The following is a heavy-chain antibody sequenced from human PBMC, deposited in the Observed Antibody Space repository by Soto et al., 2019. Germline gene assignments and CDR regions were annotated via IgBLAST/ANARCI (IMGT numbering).Heavy chain of an antibody. CDR3: AHKRDGSGSYYKGYGMDV. D-gene: IGHD3-10*01. CDR1: GFSLSTSGVG. CDR2: IYWDDDK. J-gene: IGHJ6*02. V-gene: IGHV2-5*02. Sequence: SGATLVNPTQTLTLTCTFSGFSLSTSGVGVGWIRQPPGKALEWLALIYWDDDKRYSPSLNGRLTITKDTSKNQVVLTMTNMDPVDTATYYCAHKRDGSGSYYKGYGMDVWGQGTRDTVSS.